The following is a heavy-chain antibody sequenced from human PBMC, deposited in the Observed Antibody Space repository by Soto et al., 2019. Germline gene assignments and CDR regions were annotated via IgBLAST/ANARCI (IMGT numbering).Heavy chain of an antibody. CDR2: INHSGST. D-gene: IGHD7-27*01. J-gene: IGHJ4*02. Sequence: SETLSLTCAVYGGSFSGYYWSWICQPPGKGLEWIGEINHSGSTNYNPSLKSRVTISVDTSKNQFSLKLSSVTAADTAVYYCAISGESYFDYWGQGTLVTVSS. V-gene: IGHV4-34*01. CDR1: GGSFSGYY. CDR3: AISGESYFDY.